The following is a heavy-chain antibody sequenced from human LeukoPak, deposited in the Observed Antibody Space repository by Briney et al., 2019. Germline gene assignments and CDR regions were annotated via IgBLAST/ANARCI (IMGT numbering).Heavy chain of an antibody. J-gene: IGHJ4*02. Sequence: PGGSLRLSCAASGFTFSSYGMHWVRQAPGKGLEWVAFIRYDGSNKYYADSVKGRFTISRDNSKNTLYLQMNSLRAEDTAVYYCAKARYYDSSGYWQFNYWGQGTLVTVSS. CDR3: AKARYYDSSGYWQFNY. CDR1: GFTFSSYG. V-gene: IGHV3-30*02. D-gene: IGHD3-22*01. CDR2: IRYDGSNK.